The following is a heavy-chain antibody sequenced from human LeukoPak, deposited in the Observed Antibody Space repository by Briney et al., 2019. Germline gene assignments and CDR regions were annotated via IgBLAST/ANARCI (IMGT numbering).Heavy chain of an antibody. D-gene: IGHD3-3*01. CDR1: GGSISSYY. Sequence: SETLSLTCTVSGGSISSYYWSWIRQPPGKGLEWIGYIYCSGSTNYNPSLKSRVTISVDTSKNQFSLKLSSVTAADTAVYYCARQYDFWSGYNWFDPWGQGTLVTVSS. CDR2: IYCSGST. J-gene: IGHJ5*02. CDR3: ARQYDFWSGYNWFDP. V-gene: IGHV4-59*01.